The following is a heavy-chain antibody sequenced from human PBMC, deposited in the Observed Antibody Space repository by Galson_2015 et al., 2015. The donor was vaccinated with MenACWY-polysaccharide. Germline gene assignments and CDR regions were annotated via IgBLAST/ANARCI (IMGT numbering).Heavy chain of an antibody. D-gene: IGHD1-14*01. CDR1: GFTFSSYS. V-gene: IGHV3-48*04. J-gene: IGHJ4*02. CDR3: ARDRTRIFDY. Sequence: FLRLSCAASGFTFSSYSMKWVRQAPGKGLEWVSYISSSGSTIYYADSVKGRFTISRDNAKNSLYLQMNSLRADDTAVYYCARDRTRIFDYWGQGTLVTVSS. CDR2: ISSSGSTI.